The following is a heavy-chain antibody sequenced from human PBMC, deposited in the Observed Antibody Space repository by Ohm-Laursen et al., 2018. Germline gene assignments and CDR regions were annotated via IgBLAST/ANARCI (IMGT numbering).Heavy chain of an antibody. CDR1: GYSISSGYS. Sequence: SETLSLTCAVSGYSISSGYSWGWIRQPPGKGLEWIGTIYHSGSTYYNPSLKSRVTISVDTSKNQFSLKLSSVTAADTALYYCARGLWWFDPWGQGTLVTVSS. CDR2: IYHSGST. V-gene: IGHV4-38-2*01. J-gene: IGHJ5*02. CDR3: ARGLWWFDP.